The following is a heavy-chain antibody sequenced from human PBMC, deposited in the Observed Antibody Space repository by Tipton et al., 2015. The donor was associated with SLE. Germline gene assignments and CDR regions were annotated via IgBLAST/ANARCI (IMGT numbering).Heavy chain of an antibody. V-gene: IGHV4-59*12. CDR1: GGSISSYY. Sequence: LSLTCTVSGGSISSYYWSWIRQPPGKGLEWIGYIYYSGSTNYNPSLKSRVTISVDTSKNQFSLKLSSVTAADTAVYYCAREGADDCLDYWGQGTLVTVSS. CDR3: AREGADDCLDY. CDR2: IYYSGST. D-gene: IGHD2-21*02. J-gene: IGHJ4*02.